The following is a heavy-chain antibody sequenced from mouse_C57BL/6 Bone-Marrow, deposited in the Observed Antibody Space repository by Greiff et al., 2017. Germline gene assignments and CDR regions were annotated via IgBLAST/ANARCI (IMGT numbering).Heavy chain of an antibody. CDR2: ISYDGSN. J-gene: IGHJ3*01. V-gene: IGHV3-6*01. Sequence: DVKLQESGPGLVKPSQSLSLTCSVTGYSITSGYYWNWIRQFPGNKLEWMGYISYDGSNNYNPSLKNRISITRDTSKNQFFLKLNSVTTEDTATYYCAREEYYGSSFAYWGQGTLVTVSA. CDR3: AREEYYGSSFAY. CDR1: GYSITSGYY. D-gene: IGHD1-1*01.